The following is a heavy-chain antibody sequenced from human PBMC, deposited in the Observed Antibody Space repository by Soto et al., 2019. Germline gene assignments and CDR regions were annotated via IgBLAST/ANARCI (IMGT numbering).Heavy chain of an antibody. Sequence: QVQLVQSGAEVRKPGSSVKVSCKASGGTFSRHAISWVRQAPGQGLEWMGGIIPIFGTANHAQKFQGRVTIIADESTSTVYMELSSLISEDTAMYYCARGSGYDSNDYYYAYWGQGTLVIVSS. CDR1: GGTFSRHA. CDR2: IIPIFGTA. D-gene: IGHD3-22*01. CDR3: ARGSGYDSNDYYYAY. J-gene: IGHJ4*02. V-gene: IGHV1-69*01.